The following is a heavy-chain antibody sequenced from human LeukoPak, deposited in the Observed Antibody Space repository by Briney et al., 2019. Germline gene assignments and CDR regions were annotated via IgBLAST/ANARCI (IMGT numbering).Heavy chain of an antibody. J-gene: IGHJ1*01. D-gene: IGHD3-22*01. Sequence: GGSLRLSCAASGFTFSSYGMHWVRQAPGKGLEWVAVIPYDGSNKYYADSVKGRFTISRDNSKNTLYLQMNSLRAEDTAVYYCAKATYYYDSSNIQHWGQGTLVTVSS. V-gene: IGHV3-30*18. CDR1: GFTFSSYG. CDR3: AKATYYYDSSNIQH. CDR2: IPYDGSNK.